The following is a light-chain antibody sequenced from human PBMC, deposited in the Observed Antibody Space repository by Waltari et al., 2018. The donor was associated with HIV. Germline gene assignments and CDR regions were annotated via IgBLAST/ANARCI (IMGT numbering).Light chain of an antibody. CDR3: CSYAGSNTFV. J-gene: IGLJ1*01. CDR2: EGS. CDR1: NSDVGSYNL. V-gene: IGLV2-23*03. Sequence: QSALTQPASVSGSPGQSITIPCTGTNSDVGSYNLFSWYQQHPGKAPKLMIYEGSKRPSGVSNRFSGSKSGNTASLTISGLQAEDEADYYCCSYAGSNTFVFGTGTKVTVL.